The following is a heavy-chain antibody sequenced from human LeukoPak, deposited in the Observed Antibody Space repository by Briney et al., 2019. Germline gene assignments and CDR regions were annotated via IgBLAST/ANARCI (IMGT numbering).Heavy chain of an antibody. CDR2: IKQDGSEK. CDR1: GFTFSSYW. D-gene: IGHD3-3*01. CDR3: ARDSGHYDFWSGYLHSVDY. V-gene: IGHV3-7*01. Sequence: PGGSLRLSCAASGFTFSSYWMSWVRQAPGKGLEWVANIKQDGSEKYYVDSVKGRFTISRDNAKNSLYLQMNSPRAEDTAVYYCARDSGHYDFWSGYLHSVDYWGQGTLVTVSS. J-gene: IGHJ4*02.